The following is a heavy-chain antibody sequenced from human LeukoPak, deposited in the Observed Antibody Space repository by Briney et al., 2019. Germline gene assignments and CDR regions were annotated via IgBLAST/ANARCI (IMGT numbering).Heavy chain of an antibody. Sequence: ASVKVSCKASGYSFASYAITWVRQAPGQGLDWMAWISLYNPKTNYAQKFQGRVTMTTDRSTSTAYMELMSLTSDDTAVYYCARLGVAGDPSSAEYFQHWGQGTLLTVSS. V-gene: IGHV1-18*01. CDR1: GYSFASYA. CDR3: ARLGVAGDPSSAEYFQH. CDR2: ISLYNPKT. J-gene: IGHJ1*01. D-gene: IGHD6-19*01.